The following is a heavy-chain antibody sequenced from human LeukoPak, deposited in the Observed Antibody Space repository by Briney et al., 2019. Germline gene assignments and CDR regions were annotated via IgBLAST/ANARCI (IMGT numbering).Heavy chain of an antibody. J-gene: IGHJ6*03. CDR3: ASGGRPDDFWSGYYTGGYYYYMDV. CDR1: GFTFDDYA. D-gene: IGHD3-3*01. Sequence: GGSLRLSCAASGFTFDDYAMHWVRQAPGKGLEWVSVIYSGGSTYYADPVKGRFTISRDNSKNTLYLQMNSLRAEDTAVYYCASGGRPDDFWSGYYTGGYYYYMDVWGKGTTVTVSS. CDR2: IYSGGST. V-gene: IGHV3-53*01.